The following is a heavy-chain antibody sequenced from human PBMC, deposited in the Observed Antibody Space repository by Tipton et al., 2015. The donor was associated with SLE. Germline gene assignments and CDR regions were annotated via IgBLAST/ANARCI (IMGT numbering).Heavy chain of an antibody. J-gene: IGHJ4*02. Sequence: GSLRLSCAASGFTFSSYEMNWVRQAPGKGLEWVSYISSSGSTIYYADSVKGRFTISRDNAKNSLYLQINSLRSEDTAVYYCARTFYYGLGSPDYWGQGTLGTVSS. D-gene: IGHD3-10*01. V-gene: IGHV3-48*03. CDR3: ARTFYYGLGSPDY. CDR2: ISSSGSTI. CDR1: GFTFSSYE.